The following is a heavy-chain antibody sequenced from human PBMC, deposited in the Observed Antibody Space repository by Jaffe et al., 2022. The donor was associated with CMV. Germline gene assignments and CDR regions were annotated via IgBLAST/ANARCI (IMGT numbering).Heavy chain of an antibody. V-gene: IGHV3-21*01. CDR1: GFTFSSYS. CDR3: ARDLFLIGPLGY. Sequence: EVQLVESGGGLVKPGGSLRLSCAASGFTFSSYSMNWVRQAPGKGLEWVSSISSSSSYIYYADSVKGRFTISRDNAKNSLYLQMNSLRAEDTAVYYCARDLFLIGPLGYWGQGTLVTVSS. J-gene: IGHJ4*02. D-gene: IGHD3-22*01. CDR2: ISSSSSYI.